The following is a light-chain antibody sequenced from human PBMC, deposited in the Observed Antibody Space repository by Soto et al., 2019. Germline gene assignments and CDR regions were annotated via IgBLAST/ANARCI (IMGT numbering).Light chain of an antibody. CDR1: QSVYSNY. V-gene: IGKV3-20*01. J-gene: IGKJ4*01. Sequence: DIVLTQSPGTLSLSPGERATLSCRASQSVYSNYLAWYQQKPGQAPRLLIYETSSRATGIPDRFSGSGSGTDFTLTINRLEPEDFAVYFCQQYLRSQLTFGGGTKVEIK. CDR3: QQYLRSQLT. CDR2: ETS.